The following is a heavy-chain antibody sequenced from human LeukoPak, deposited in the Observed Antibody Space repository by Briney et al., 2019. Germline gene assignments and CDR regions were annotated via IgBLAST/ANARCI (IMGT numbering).Heavy chain of an antibody. Sequence: GASVKVSCKASGYTFTGYYMHWVRQAPGQGLEWMGWINPNSGGTNYAQTFQGRVTMTGDTSISTAYMELSRLRSDDTAVYYCARDHSNDFWSGSGPLYYMDVWGKGTTVTVSS. D-gene: IGHD3-3*01. CDR1: GYTFTGYY. J-gene: IGHJ6*03. CDR3: ARDHSNDFWSGSGPLYYMDV. CDR2: INPNSGGT. V-gene: IGHV1-2*02.